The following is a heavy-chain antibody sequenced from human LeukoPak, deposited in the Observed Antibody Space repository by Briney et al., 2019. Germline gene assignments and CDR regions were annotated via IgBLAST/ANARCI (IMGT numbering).Heavy chain of an antibody. CDR3: ARDLQQWLANTDY. CDR2: INPNSGGT. Sequence: ASVTVSCKASGYTFTNYYMHWVRQAPGQGLEWMGWINPNSGGTNYAQKFQGRVTMTRDTSISTAYMELSRLRSDDTAVYYCARDLQQWLANTDYWGQGTLVTVSS. D-gene: IGHD6-19*01. CDR1: GYTFTNYY. V-gene: IGHV1-2*02. J-gene: IGHJ4*02.